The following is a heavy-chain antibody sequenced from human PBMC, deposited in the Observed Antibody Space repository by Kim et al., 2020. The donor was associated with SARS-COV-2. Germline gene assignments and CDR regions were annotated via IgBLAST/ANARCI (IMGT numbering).Heavy chain of an antibody. V-gene: IGHV4-34*01. Sequence: GSTNYNPSLKGRVTLSADTSKSQFSLKLTSVTAADTAVYYCARRAAGIDWWGQGTPVTVSS. J-gene: IGHJ4*02. CDR2: GST. CDR3: ARRAAGIDW.